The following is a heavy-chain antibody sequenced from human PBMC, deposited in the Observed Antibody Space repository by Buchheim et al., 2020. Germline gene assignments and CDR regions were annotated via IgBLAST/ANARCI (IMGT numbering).Heavy chain of an antibody. CDR3: AKDLSGSYWSADH. Sequence: QVHLLESGGGVVQPGRSLRLSCAASGFDFSGCGMHWGRQAPGKGLEWVAVISSDGSKKYYADSVNGRFTISRDNSRNTLYLQMDSLWPEDTAVYYCAKDLSGSYWSADHWGQGTL. J-gene: IGHJ5*02. V-gene: IGHV3-30*18. CDR2: ISSDGSKK. CDR1: GFDFSGCG. D-gene: IGHD1-26*01.